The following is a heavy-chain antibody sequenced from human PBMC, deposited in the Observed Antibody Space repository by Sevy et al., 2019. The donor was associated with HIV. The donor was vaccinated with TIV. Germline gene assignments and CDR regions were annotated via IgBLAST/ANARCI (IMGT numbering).Heavy chain of an antibody. CDR3: ARGKSEESLLYLDN. J-gene: IGHJ4*02. CDR1: GYTFAAYY. Sequence: ASVKVSCKTSGYTFAAYYIHWVRQAPGQGPEWLGWIYPNGGDTTFAQKFQGRVTVTMSTSINTVYMELNRLRSDDTAVYYCARGKSEESLLYLDNWGQGTLVTVSS. D-gene: IGHD3-16*02. V-gene: IGHV1-2*02. CDR2: IYPNGGDT.